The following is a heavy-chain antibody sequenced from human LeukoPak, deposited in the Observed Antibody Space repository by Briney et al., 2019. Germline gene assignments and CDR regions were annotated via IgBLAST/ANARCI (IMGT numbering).Heavy chain of an antibody. V-gene: IGHV3-33*01. D-gene: IGHD2-2*02. J-gene: IGHJ4*02. CDR1: GFTFSSYG. CDR2: IWYDGSNK. Sequence: GRSLRLSCAASGFTFSSYGMHWVRQAPGKGLEWVAVIWYDGSNKYYADSVKGRFTISRDNSKNTLYLQMNSLRAEDTAVYYCARDLGHTLFDYWGPGTLVTVSS. CDR3: ARDLGHTLFDY.